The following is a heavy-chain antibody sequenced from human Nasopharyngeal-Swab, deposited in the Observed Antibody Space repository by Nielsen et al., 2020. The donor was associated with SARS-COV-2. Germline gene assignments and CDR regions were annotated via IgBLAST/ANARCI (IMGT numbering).Heavy chain of an antibody. V-gene: IGHV3-30-3*01. Sequence: GGSLRLSCAASGFTINSFAMHWVRQAPGKGLEWVAVISYDGNNKYYADSVKGRFTISRDNSKNTMYLQMNSLRPEDTAVYYCARDVASGFGELFPLLRGLDIWGHGTTVTVSS. CDR2: ISYDGNNK. CDR1: GFTINSFA. D-gene: IGHD3-10*01. J-gene: IGHJ6*02. CDR3: ARDVASGFGELFPLLRGLDI.